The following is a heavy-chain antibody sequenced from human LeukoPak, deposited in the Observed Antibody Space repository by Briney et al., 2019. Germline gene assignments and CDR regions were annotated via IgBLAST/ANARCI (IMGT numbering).Heavy chain of an antibody. D-gene: IGHD5-18*01. CDR3: ATGHSYGYDY. CDR1: GLTFSDFW. CDR2: VKGDGRTT. Sequence: GGSLRLSCAASGLTFSDFWMHWVRQPPGKGLVWVALVKGDGRTTIYADSVKGRFTISRDNAKPTLYLQMNSLRADDSGVYYCATGHSYGYDYWGQGVLVTVSS. J-gene: IGHJ4*02. V-gene: IGHV3-74*01.